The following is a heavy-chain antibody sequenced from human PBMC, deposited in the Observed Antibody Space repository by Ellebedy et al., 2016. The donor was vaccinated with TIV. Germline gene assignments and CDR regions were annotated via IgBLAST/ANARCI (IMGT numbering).Heavy chain of an antibody. CDR1: GFTFSSYA. J-gene: IGHJ3*02. D-gene: IGHD1-26*01. V-gene: IGHV3-23*01. CDR2: ISGSGGST. Sequence: GESLKISXAASGFTFSSYAMSWVRQAPGKGLEWVSAISGSGGSTYYADSVKGRFTISRDNSKNTLYLQMNSLRAEDTAVYYCATPPPVGATGGNIWGQGTMVTVSS. CDR3: ATPPPVGATGGNI.